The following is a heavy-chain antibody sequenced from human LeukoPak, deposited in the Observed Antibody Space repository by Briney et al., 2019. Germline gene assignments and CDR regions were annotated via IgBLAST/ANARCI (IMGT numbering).Heavy chain of an antibody. CDR2: IYTSGST. CDR1: GGSISSSSYY. J-gene: IGHJ6*03. CDR3: ARGKAAGGGYYYYMDV. V-gene: IGHV4-39*07. Sequence: SETLSLTCTVSGGSISSSSYYWGWIRQPPGKGLEWIGRIYTSGSTNYNPSLKSRVTISVDTSKNQFSLKLSSVTAADTAVYYCARGKAAGGGYYYYMDVWGKGTTVTISS. D-gene: IGHD6-13*01.